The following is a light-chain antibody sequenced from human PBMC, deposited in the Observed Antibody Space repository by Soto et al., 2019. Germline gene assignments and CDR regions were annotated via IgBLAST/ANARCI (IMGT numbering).Light chain of an antibody. CDR2: DAS. CDR1: QSISSW. V-gene: IGKV1-5*01. Sequence: IQMTQSPSTLSASVGDIVTISCRASQSISSWLAWYQQKPGKAPKXLIYDASSLESGVPSRFSGSGSGTECTLTISSLQHDDFATYYCQQYNSYPRTFGQGTKVDIK. J-gene: IGKJ1*01. CDR3: QQYNSYPRT.